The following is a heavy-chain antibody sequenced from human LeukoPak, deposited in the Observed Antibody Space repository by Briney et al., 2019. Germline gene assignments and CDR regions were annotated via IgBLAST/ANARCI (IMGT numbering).Heavy chain of an antibody. CDR3: ARGGGVFDHIAVAGKLHFDY. Sequence: PSQTLSLTCTVSGGSISSGGYYWSWIRQPPGKGLEWIGYIYHSGSTYYNPSLKSRVTISVDTSKNQFSLKLSSVTAADTAVYYCARGGGVFDHIAVAGKLHFDYWGQGTLVTVSS. D-gene: IGHD6-19*01. CDR2: IYHSGST. CDR1: GGSISSGGYY. J-gene: IGHJ4*02. V-gene: IGHV4-30-2*01.